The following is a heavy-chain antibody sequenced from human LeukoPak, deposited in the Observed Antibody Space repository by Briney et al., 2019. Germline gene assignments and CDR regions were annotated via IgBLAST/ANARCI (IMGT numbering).Heavy chain of an antibody. CDR2: IWYDGSNK. CDR1: GFTFSSYG. J-gene: IGHJ4*02. V-gene: IGHV3-33*08. CDR3: ATANYYGSGSYYFDY. D-gene: IGHD3-10*01. Sequence: GGSLRLSCAGSGFTFSSYGMHWVRQAPGKGLEWVAVIWYDGSNKYYADSVKGRFTISRDNSKNTLYLQMNSLRAEDTAVYYCATANYYGSGSYYFDYWGQGTLVTVSS.